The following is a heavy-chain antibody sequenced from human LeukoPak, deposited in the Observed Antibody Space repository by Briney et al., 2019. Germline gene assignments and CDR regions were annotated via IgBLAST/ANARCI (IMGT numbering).Heavy chain of an antibody. Sequence: GGSLRLSCAASGFTFTTYWMSWVRQAPGKGLEWVANMKPDGSEIFYVDSVKGRFTISRDSSKNTLYLQMNSLRPEDTAVYYCARARPSMWIDYWGQGTLVTVSS. J-gene: IGHJ4*02. CDR2: MKPDGSEI. CDR3: ARARPSMWIDY. CDR1: GFTFTTYW. D-gene: IGHD5-12*01. V-gene: IGHV3-7*01.